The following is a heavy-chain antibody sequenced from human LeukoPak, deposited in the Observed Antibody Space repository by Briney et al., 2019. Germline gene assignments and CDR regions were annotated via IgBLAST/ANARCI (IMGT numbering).Heavy chain of an antibody. CDR1: GYTFTSYG. CDR2: ISAYNGNA. CDR3: ARFRYDYGDGPDY. Sequence: ASVRVSCTASGYTFTSYGISWVRQAPGQGLEWMGWISAYNGNANYAQKLQGRVTMTTDTSTSTAYMELRSLRSDDTAVYYCARFRYDYGDGPDYWGQGTLVTVSS. D-gene: IGHD4/OR15-4a*01. J-gene: IGHJ4*02. V-gene: IGHV1-18*01.